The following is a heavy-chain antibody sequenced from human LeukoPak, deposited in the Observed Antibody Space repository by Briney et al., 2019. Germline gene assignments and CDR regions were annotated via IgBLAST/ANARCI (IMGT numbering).Heavy chain of an antibody. CDR2: ISYDGSNK. CDR3: ARESYSSSPGY. D-gene: IGHD6-13*01. V-gene: IGHV3-30*04. J-gene: IGHJ4*02. CDR1: RFTFSSYA. Sequence: GRSLRLSCPASRFTFSSYAMHWVRQAPGKGLAGVAVISYDGSNKYYAASVKGRFTISRDNSKNTLYLQMNRLRAEDTAVYYCARESYSSSPGYWGEGTLGTASS.